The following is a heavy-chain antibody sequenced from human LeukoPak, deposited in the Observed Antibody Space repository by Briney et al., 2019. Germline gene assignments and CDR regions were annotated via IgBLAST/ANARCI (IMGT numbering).Heavy chain of an antibody. J-gene: IGHJ4*02. V-gene: IGHV3-33*01. CDR1: GFTFSSYG. D-gene: IGHD3-22*01. CDR3: ARDRDPYDSSGDSDY. CDR2: IWFDGNNQ. Sequence: GGSLRLSCAASGFTFSSYGMHWVRQAPGKGLEWVAVIWFDGNNQYYADSVKGRFTISRDNSKNTVYLQMNSLKAEDTAVYYCARDRDPYDSSGDSDYWGQGTLVTVSS.